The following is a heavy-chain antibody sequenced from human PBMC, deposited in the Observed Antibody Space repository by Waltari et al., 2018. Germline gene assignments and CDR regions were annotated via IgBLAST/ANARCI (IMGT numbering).Heavy chain of an antibody. Sequence: QVQLVESGGGVVQPGRSLRLSCAASGFTFSSYAMHWVRQAPGKGLEWVAVISYDGSNKYYADSVKGRFTSSRDNSKNTLYLQMNSLRAEDTAVYYCARDSGGPTYYDFWSGFGGFDYWGQGTLVTVSS. J-gene: IGHJ4*02. CDR2: ISYDGSNK. CDR1: GFTFSSYA. V-gene: IGHV3-30-3*01. CDR3: ARDSGGPTYYDFWSGFGGFDY. D-gene: IGHD3-3*01.